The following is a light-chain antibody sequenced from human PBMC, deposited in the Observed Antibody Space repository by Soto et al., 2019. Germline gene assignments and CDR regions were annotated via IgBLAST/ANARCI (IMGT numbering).Light chain of an antibody. J-gene: IGKJ1*01. Sequence: EIVMTQSPATLSVSPGERATLSCRASQSVGSNLAWYQQKPGQAPRLLIYGASTRATGIPARFSGSGSGTDFPLTISSLPSEDFAIYFCQQYNNWPPDRTFGQGTKVEIK. CDR2: GAS. CDR1: QSVGSN. CDR3: QQYNNWPPDRT. V-gene: IGKV3-15*01.